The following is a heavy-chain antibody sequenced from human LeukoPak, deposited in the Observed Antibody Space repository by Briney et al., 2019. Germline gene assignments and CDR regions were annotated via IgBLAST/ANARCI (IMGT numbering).Heavy chain of an antibody. V-gene: IGHV4-59*08. Sequence: SETLSLTCTVSGGSISSYYWSWIRQPPGKGLEWIGYIYYSGSTNYNPSLKSRVTISVDTSKNQFSLKLSSVTAADTAVYYCARLAVTPHLMDYWGQGTLVTVYS. CDR2: IYYSGST. CDR1: GGSISSYY. D-gene: IGHD2-21*02. CDR3: ARLAVTPHLMDY. J-gene: IGHJ4*02.